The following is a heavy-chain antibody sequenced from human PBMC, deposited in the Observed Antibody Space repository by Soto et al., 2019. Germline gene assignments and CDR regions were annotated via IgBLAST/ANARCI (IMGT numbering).Heavy chain of an antibody. CDR3: ARVAYTYGWIYDY. J-gene: IGHJ4*01. Sequence: ESGGGLVQPGGSLRLSCAASGFTFSNYWMSWVRQAPGKGLQWVVNIKQDGSEKYYMDSVRGRFTVSRDNAKNSLYLQMNSLRAEDTAVYFCARVAYTYGWIYDYWGQGSLVTVSS. D-gene: IGHD2-2*02. CDR1: GFTFSNYW. V-gene: IGHV3-7*01. CDR2: IKQDGSEK.